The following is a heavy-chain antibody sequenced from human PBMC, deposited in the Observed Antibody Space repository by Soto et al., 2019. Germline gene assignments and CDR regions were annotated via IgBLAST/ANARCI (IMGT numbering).Heavy chain of an antibody. CDR3: ARSLAGYGNRGMDV. Sequence: PSETLSLTCTVSAGSVNSGTYYWSWIRQPPGKGLEWIGYSYSSGNTNYNPSLKSRVTISIDTPKNQFSLKLTSVTAADTAVYYCARSLAGYGNRGMDVWGQGTTVTAP. J-gene: IGHJ6*02. D-gene: IGHD6-13*01. CDR2: SYSSGNT. CDR1: AGSVNSGTYY. V-gene: IGHV4-61*01.